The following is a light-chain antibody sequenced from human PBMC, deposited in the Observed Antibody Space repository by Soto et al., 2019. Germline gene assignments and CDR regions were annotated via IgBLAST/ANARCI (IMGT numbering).Light chain of an antibody. V-gene: IGKV1-33*01. CDR3: QQYDDLPPT. Sequence: DIQMTQSPSSLSASVGDRVTITCQASQHISTYLNWFQQKQGKAPELLIYDASNLVPGVPSRFRGSGSGTDFTFTISSLQPEDIATYYFQQYDDLPPTFGPGTKVDIK. J-gene: IGKJ3*01. CDR1: QHISTY. CDR2: DAS.